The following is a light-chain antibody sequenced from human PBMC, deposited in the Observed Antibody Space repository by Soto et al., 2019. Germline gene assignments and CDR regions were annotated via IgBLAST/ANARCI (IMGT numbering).Light chain of an antibody. V-gene: IGLV1-47*02. J-gene: IGLJ3*02. CDR1: SSNIGSNY. CDR3: AAWDDSLGGSWV. Sequence: QPVLTQPPSASGTPGQRLIISCSGRSSNIGSNYVYWYQQLPGTAPKLLIYANDQRPSEVPDRFSGSKSGTSASLAISGLRSEDEAAYYCAAWDDSLGGSWVFGGGTKVTVL. CDR2: AND.